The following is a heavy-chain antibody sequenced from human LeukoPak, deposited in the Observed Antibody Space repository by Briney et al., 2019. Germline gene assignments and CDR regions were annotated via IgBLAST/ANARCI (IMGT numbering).Heavy chain of an antibody. Sequence: PSETLSLTCTVSGGSISSGSYYWSWIRQPAGKGLEWIGRIYTSGSTNYNPSLKSRVTMSVDTSKNQFSLKLSSVTAADTAVYYCARVGAEKYYYGSGIANWFDPWGQGTLVTVSS. CDR2: IYTSGST. J-gene: IGHJ5*02. V-gene: IGHV4-61*02. CDR3: ARVGAEKYYYGSGIANWFDP. CDR1: GGSISSGSYY. D-gene: IGHD3-10*01.